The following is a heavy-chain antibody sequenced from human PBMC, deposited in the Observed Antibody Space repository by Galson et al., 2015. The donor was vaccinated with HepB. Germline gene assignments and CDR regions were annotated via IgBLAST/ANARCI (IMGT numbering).Heavy chain of an antibody. Sequence: SVKVSCKASGYTLTNYHFHWVRQAPGQGPEWMGKIFAGGGSTRYAERFQGRVTLTRDSSTSTIYMEVSSPRSDDTAVYYCARETPDTYYFDYWGQGTLVTVSS. D-gene: IGHD2-15*01. V-gene: IGHV1-46*01. CDR1: GYTLTNYH. J-gene: IGHJ4*02. CDR3: ARETPDTYYFDY. CDR2: IFAGGGST.